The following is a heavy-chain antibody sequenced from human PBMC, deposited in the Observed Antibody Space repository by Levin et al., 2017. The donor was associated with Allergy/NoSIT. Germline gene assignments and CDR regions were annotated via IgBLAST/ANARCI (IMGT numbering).Heavy chain of an antibody. CDR2: ISSSSSYI. V-gene: IGHV3-21*01. D-gene: IGHD3-22*01. Sequence: LSLTCAASGFTFSSYSMNWVRQAPGKGLEWVSSISSSSSYIYYADSVKGRFTISRDNAKNSLYLQMNSLRAEDTAVYYCARDDSSGYYHYYYYYGMDVWGQGTTVTVSS. CDR3: ARDDSSGYYHYYYYYGMDV. CDR1: GFTFSSYS. J-gene: IGHJ6*02.